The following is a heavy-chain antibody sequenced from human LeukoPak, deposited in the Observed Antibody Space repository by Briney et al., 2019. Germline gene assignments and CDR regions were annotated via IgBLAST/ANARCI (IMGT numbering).Heavy chain of an antibody. CDR3: ARDRGYYDSSGYRYYFDY. V-gene: IGHV3-23*01. D-gene: IGHD3-22*01. CDR2: ISGSGGST. J-gene: IGHJ4*02. CDR1: GFTFSSYA. Sequence: GGSLRLSCAASGFTFSSYAMSWVRQAPGKGLEWVSAISGSGGSTYYADSVKGRFTISRDNSKNTLYLQMNSLRAEDTAVYYCARDRGYYDSSGYRYYFDYWGQGTLVTVSS.